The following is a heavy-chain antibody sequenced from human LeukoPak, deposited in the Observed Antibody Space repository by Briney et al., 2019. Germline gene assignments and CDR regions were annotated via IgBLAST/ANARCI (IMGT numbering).Heavy chain of an antibody. CDR1: GGSISSSSYY. Sequence: PSETLSLTCTVSGGSISSSSYYWGWIRQPPGKGLEWIGSIYYSGSTYYNPSLKSRVTISVDTSKNQFSLKLSSVTAADTAVYYCARGSPTTVLYYFDYWGQGTLVTVSS. D-gene: IGHD4-17*01. J-gene: IGHJ4*02. CDR2: IYYSGST. V-gene: IGHV4-39*07. CDR3: ARGSPTTVLYYFDY.